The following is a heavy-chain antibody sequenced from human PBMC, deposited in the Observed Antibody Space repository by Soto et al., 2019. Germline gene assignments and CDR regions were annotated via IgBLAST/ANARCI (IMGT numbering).Heavy chain of an antibody. V-gene: IGHV2-26*01. Sequence: QVTLKESGPVLVKPTETLTLTCTVSGFSLSNARMGVSWIRQPPGKALEWLAHIFSNDEKSYSTSRKSRLTISKDTSKSQVVLTMTNMAPVDTATYYCARIRKLETPVQLLYYYYMDVWGKGTTVTVSS. D-gene: IGHD1-1*01. J-gene: IGHJ6*03. CDR3: ARIRKLETPVQLLYYYYMDV. CDR2: IFSNDEK. CDR1: GFSLSNARMG.